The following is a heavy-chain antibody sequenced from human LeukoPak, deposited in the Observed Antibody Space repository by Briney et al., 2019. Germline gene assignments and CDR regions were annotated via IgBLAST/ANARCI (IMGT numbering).Heavy chain of an antibody. CDR3: ARGLPNYYGMDV. CDR2: ISYDGSNK. D-gene: IGHD2-8*01. CDR1: GFTFSSYW. J-gene: IGHJ6*02. Sequence: GGSLRLSCAASGFTFSSYWMSWVRQAPGKGLEWVAVISYDGSNKYYADSVKGRFTISRDNSKNTVYLQMNSLRTEDTAVYYCARGLPNYYGMDVWGQGTTVTVSS. V-gene: IGHV3-30-3*01.